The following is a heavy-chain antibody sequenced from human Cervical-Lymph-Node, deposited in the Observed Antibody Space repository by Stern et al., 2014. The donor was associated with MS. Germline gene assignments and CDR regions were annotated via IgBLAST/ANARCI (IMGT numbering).Heavy chain of an antibody. V-gene: IGHV3-9*01. CDR3: SKCVQYSSNAAFDY. CDR2: VSWNGGSP. D-gene: IGHD6-13*01. CDR1: GITFDDYA. J-gene: IGHJ4*02. Sequence: EVQLVESGGGLVQPGGSLRLSCAASGITFDDYAMHWVRQAPGKGLEWVSGVSWNGGSPGDADYATGRFTISRATTTHSLFLQRNSLRPEDTALYYCSKCVQYSSNAAFDYWGQGTLVTVSS.